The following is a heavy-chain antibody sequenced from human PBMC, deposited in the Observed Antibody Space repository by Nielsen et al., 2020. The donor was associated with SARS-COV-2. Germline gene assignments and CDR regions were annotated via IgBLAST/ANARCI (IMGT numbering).Heavy chain of an antibody. Sequence: SETLSLTCAVYGGSFSGYYWSWIRQSPGKGLEWIGYVFDNGDTIYNPSLKSRVTISVDTSINQLSLRMNSLTAADTAVYYCAREKSFGSGTYYSIFDYWGQGTLVTVSS. CDR3: AREKSFGSGTYYSIFDY. D-gene: IGHD3-10*01. V-gene: IGHV4-59*01. J-gene: IGHJ4*02. CDR2: VFDNGDT. CDR1: GGSFSGYY.